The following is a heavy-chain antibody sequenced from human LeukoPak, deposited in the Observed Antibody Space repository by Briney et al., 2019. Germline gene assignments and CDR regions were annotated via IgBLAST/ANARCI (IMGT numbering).Heavy chain of an antibody. CDR3: ARVSDTAMVLPDY. CDR1: GYTFTGYY. CDR2: INPNSGGT. D-gene: IGHD5-18*01. Sequence: GASVKVFCKASGYTFTGYYMHWVRQAPGQGLEWMGWINPNSGGTNYAQKFQGRVTMTRDTSISTAYMELSRLRSDDTAVYYCARVSDTAMVLPDYWGQGTLVTDSS. J-gene: IGHJ4*02. V-gene: IGHV1-2*02.